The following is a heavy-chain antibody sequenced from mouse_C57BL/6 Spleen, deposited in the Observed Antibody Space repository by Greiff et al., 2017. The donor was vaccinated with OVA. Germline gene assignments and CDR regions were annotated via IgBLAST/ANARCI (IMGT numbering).Heavy chain of an antibody. Sequence: VQLKQSGAELVRPGASVKLSCTASGFNIKDDYMHWVKQRPEQGLEWIGWIVPENGDTEYASKFTGQAPLPAATSSTTAYLQLSSLTSEDTAVYYCTTNSNYERDYAMDYWGQGTSVTVSA. CDR1: GFNIKDDY. CDR3: TTNSNYERDYAMDY. CDR2: IVPENGDT. D-gene: IGHD2-5*01. J-gene: IGHJ4*01. V-gene: IGHV14-4*01.